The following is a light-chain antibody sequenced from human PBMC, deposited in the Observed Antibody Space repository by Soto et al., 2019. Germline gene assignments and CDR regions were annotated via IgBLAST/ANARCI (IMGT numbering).Light chain of an antibody. J-gene: IGLJ2*01. CDR2: GNS. V-gene: IGLV1-40*01. CDR1: SSNIGAGYD. Sequence: SVLTQPPSVSGAPGQRVTISCTGSSSNIGAGYDVHWYQQLPGTAPKLLIYGNSNRPSGVPDRFSGSKSGTSASLAITGLQAEDEADYYCQSYDSSPPVVFGGGTKVTVL. CDR3: QSYDSSPPVV.